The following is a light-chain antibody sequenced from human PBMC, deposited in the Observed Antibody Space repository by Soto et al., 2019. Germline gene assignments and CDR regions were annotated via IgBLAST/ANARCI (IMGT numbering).Light chain of an antibody. CDR1: QRIDSY. CDR3: QQNYLNPNS. V-gene: IGKV1-39*01. CDR2: AAS. Sequence: DIQMTQSPSSLSASVGDRVTISCRASQRIDSYLNWYQQKPGKAPELLIYAASSLQSGVPSRFSGSGSGTDFTLTVSSLQPEDVATYYCQQNYLNPNSFGQGTRLEIK. J-gene: IGKJ5*01.